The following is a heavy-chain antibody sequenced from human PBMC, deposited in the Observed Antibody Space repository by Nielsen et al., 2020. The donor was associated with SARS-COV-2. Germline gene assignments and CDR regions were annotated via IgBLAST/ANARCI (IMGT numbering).Heavy chain of an antibody. CDR1: GFTFSDYY. D-gene: IGHD6-13*01. J-gene: IGHJ4*02. Sequence: GGSLRLSCAASGFTFSDYYMSWIRQAPGKGLEWVSYISSSSSYTNYADSVKGRFTISRDNAKNSLYLQMNSLRAEDTAVYYCARLGSSSWYFDYWGQGTLVTVSS. V-gene: IGHV3-11*03. CDR3: ARLGSSSWYFDY. CDR2: ISSSSSYT.